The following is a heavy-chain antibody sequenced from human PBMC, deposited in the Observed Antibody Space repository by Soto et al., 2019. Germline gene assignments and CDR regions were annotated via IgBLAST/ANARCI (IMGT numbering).Heavy chain of an antibody. CDR3: AREVRVRYFAWFDP. CDR2: IYSGGST. V-gene: IGHV3-53*01. D-gene: IGHD3-9*01. J-gene: IGHJ5*02. Sequence: EVQLVESGGGLIQPGGSLRLSCAASGFTVSSNYMSWVRQAPGKGLEWVSVIYSGGSTYYADSVKGRFTISRDNSKNTLYLQMNSLRAEDTAVYYCAREVRVRYFAWFDPWGQGTRVTVSS. CDR1: GFTVSSNY.